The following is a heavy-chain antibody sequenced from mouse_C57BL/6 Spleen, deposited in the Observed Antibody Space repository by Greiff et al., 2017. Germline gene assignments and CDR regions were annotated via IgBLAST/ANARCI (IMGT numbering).Heavy chain of an antibody. V-gene: IGHV1-61*01. CDR3: ARRLITTVVATRGYFDV. D-gene: IGHD1-1*01. CDR1: GYTFTSYW. J-gene: IGHJ1*03. Sequence: QVQLQQPGAELVRPGSSVKLSCKASGYTFTSYWMDWVKQRPGQGLEWIGNIYPSDSETHYNQKFKDKATLTVDQSSSTAYMQLSSLTSEDSAVYYCARRLITTVVATRGYFDVWGTGTTVTVSS. CDR2: IYPSDSET.